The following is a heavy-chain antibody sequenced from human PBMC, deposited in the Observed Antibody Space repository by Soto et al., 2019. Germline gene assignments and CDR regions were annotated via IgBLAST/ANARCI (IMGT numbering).Heavy chain of an antibody. CDR1: GFTFSSYG. CDR2: IWYDGSNK. V-gene: IGHV3-33*01. Sequence: QVQLVESGGGVVQPGRSLRLSCAASGFTFSSYGMHWVRQAPGKGLEWVAVIWYDGSNKYYADSVKGRFTISRDNSKNTLFLQMNSLRAEDTAVYYCAREGLRGYSGCDPNYYFVYWGQGTLVTVSS. J-gene: IGHJ4*02. CDR3: AREGLRGYSGCDPNYYFVY. D-gene: IGHD5-12*01.